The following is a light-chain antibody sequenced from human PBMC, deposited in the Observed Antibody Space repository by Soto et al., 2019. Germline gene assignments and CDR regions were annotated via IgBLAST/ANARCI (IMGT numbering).Light chain of an antibody. CDR3: QTWVTGIVV. V-gene: IGLV4-69*01. CDR2: LNIDGSH. Sequence: QLVLTQSPSASASLGASVKLTCTLSSGHSSYAIAWHQQQPEKGPRYLMNLNIDGSHSKEDGIPDRFSGSSSGAERYLTISSLQSEDEADYYCQTWVTGIVVFGGGTKVTVL. CDR1: SGHSSYA. J-gene: IGLJ2*01.